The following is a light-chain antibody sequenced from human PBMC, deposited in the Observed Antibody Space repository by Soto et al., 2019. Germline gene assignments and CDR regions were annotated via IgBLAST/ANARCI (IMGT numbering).Light chain of an antibody. CDR2: EAF. Sequence: QSALTQPASVSGSPGQSITISCTGTSSDIGSDKLVSWYQQHPGRAPKIIIYEAFKRPSGVSNRFSGSRSGNKASLTISGLRGEDEADYYCCSYAVSTTWVFGGGTKLTVL. V-gene: IGLV2-23*01. CDR3: CSYAVSTTWV. CDR1: SSDIGSDKL. J-gene: IGLJ3*02.